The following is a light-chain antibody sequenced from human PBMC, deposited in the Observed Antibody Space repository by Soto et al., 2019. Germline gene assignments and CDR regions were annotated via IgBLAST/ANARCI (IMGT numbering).Light chain of an antibody. J-gene: IGKJ5*01. V-gene: IGKV3-20*01. Sequence: EIVLTQSPGTLSLSPGERATLSCRASQSVSSSYLAWYQQKPGQAPRLLIYGASGSATGIPDRFSGSGSGTDFTLNISRLEPEDFAVYYCQQYGSSPPVTFGQGTRLEIK. CDR3: QQYGSSPPVT. CDR2: GAS. CDR1: QSVSSSY.